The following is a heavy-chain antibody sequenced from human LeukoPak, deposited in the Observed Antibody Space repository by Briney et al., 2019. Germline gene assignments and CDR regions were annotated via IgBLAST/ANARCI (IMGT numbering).Heavy chain of an antibody. CDR2: IYPGDSDT. V-gene: IGHV5-51*01. Sequence: GESLKISCKGSGYSFTSYWIGWVRQMPGKGLEWMGIIYPGDSDTRYSPSFQGQVTISADKSISTAYLQWSTLKASDTAMYYYARPRYSSSWYRMYYFGYWGQGTLVTVSS. D-gene: IGHD6-13*01. CDR3: ARPRYSSSWYRMYYFGY. J-gene: IGHJ4*02. CDR1: GYSFTSYW.